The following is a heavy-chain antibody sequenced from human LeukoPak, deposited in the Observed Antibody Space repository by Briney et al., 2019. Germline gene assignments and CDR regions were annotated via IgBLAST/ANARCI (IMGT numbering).Heavy chain of an antibody. CDR2: ISSSSSYI. V-gene: IGHV3-21*01. J-gene: IGHJ4*02. Sequence: GGSLRLSCAASGFTFSSYWMHWVRQAPGKGLEWVSSISSSSSYIYYADSVKGRFTISRDNAKNSLYLQMNSLRAEDTAVYYCARDGIVGDYGVGWGQGTLVTVSS. CDR1: GFTFSSYW. D-gene: IGHD4-17*01. CDR3: ARDGIVGDYGVG.